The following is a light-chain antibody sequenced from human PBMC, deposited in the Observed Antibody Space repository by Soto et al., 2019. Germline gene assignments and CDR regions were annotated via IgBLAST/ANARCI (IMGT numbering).Light chain of an antibody. CDR3: QQRSNWPSIT. CDR2: GAS. Sequence: EIVMTQGPATLSVSPGERATLSCMASQSVSSNLAWYQQKPGQAPRLLIYGASTRATGIPARFSGSGSGTDFTLTISSLEPEDFAVYYCQQRSNWPSITFGQGTRLEI. V-gene: IGKV3-15*01. J-gene: IGKJ5*01. CDR1: QSVSSN.